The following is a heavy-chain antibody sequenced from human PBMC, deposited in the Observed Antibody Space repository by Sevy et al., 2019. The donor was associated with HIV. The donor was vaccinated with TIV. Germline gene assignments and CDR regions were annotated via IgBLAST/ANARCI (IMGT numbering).Heavy chain of an antibody. D-gene: IGHD1-20*01. J-gene: IGHJ6*02. V-gene: IGHV6-1*01. CDR1: GDSVSSNSAA. CDR3: ARDGLTYGGMDV. CDR2: TFYRSKWYN. Sequence: SQTLSLTCAISGDSVSSNSAAWNWIRQSPSRGLEWLGRTFYRSKWYNDYAVSVKSRITIKPDTSKNQVSLRLNSVTPEDTAIYYCARDGLTYGGMDVWGQGTTVTVSS.